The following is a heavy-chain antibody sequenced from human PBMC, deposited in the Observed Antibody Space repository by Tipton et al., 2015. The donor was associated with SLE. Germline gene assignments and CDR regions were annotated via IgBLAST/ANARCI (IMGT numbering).Heavy chain of an antibody. CDR1: GFTFSSYG. J-gene: IGHJ4*02. D-gene: IGHD1-26*01. CDR2: IWYDGTNK. Sequence: QVQLVQSGGGVVQPGRSLRLSCAASGFTFSSYGMHWVRQAPGKGLEWVAVIWYDGTNKYYADSVKGRFTISRDNSRNTLFLHVTGLRAEDTAMYYCAKASGSWYYFDSWGQGTLVTVSS. V-gene: IGHV3-33*06. CDR3: AKASGSWYYFDS.